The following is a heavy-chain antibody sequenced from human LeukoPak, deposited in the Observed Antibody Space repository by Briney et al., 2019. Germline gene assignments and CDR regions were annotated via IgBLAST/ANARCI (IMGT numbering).Heavy chain of an antibody. J-gene: IGHJ4*02. V-gene: IGHV4-34*01. Sequence: NPSETLSLTCALYGGSFSGYYWSWIRQPPGKGLKWIGEINHSGSTNYNPSLKSRVTISVDTSKNQFSLKLSSVTAADTAVYYCARGPYSRKGYFDYWGQGTLVTVSS. CDR1: GGSFSGYY. D-gene: IGHD3-16*01. CDR3: ARGPYSRKGYFDY. CDR2: INHSGST.